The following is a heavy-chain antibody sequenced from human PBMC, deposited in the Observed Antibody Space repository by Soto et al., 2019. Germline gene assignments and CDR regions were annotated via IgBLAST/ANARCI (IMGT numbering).Heavy chain of an antibody. CDR2: MNPNSGNT. CDR1: GYTFTSYD. Sequence: QVQLVQSGAEVKKPGASVKVSCKASGYTFTSYDINWVRQATGQGLEWMGWMNPNSGNTGYAQKFQGRVTMTRNTSISTAYMELSSLRSEDTAVYYCARGNPVLRFLEWLLLGAFDIWGQGTMVTVSS. CDR3: ARGNPVLRFLEWLLLGAFDI. D-gene: IGHD3-3*01. V-gene: IGHV1-8*01. J-gene: IGHJ3*02.